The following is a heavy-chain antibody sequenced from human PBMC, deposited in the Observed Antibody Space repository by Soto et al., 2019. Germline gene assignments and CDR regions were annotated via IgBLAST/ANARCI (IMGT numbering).Heavy chain of an antibody. CDR3: ARGGNGSDYYYYGMDV. D-gene: IGHD2-21*01. Sequence: GGSLRLSCAASGFNLGTYGMHWVRQAPGKGLEWVTLIWYDGTKKYYADSVKGRFTISRDSSENTLYLHMDSLRDEDTAVYYCARGGNGSDYYYYGMDVWGQGTTVTVSS. V-gene: IGHV3-33*01. CDR2: IWYDGTKK. CDR1: GFNLGTYG. J-gene: IGHJ6*02.